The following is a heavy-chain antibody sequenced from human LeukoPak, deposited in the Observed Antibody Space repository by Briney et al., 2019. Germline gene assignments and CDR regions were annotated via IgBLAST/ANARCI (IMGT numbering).Heavy chain of an antibody. CDR1: GGSFSGYY. J-gene: IGHJ4*02. V-gene: IGHV4-34*01. CDR2: INHSGST. Sequence: SETLSLTCAVYGGSFSGYYWSWIRQPPGKGLEWIGEINHSGSTNYNPSLKSRVTISVDTSKNQFSLKLSSVTAADTAVYYCAISPRGSSWLFDYWGQGTLVTVSS. D-gene: IGHD6-13*01. CDR3: AISPRGSSWLFDY.